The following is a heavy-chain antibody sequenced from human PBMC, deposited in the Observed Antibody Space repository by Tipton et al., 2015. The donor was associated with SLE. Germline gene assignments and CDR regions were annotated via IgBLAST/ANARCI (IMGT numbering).Heavy chain of an antibody. J-gene: IGHJ4*02. D-gene: IGHD1-26*01. CDR2: IYTSGST. V-gene: IGHV4-61*02. CDR3: ARKKGAIAAFDY. Sequence: TLSLTCTVPGGSISSGNYFWTWIRQPAGKGLEWTGRIYTSGSTYYNPSLKSRVTISVDRSKNQFSLKLSTVTAADTAVYYCARKKGAIAAFDYWGQGTLVTVSS. CDR1: GGSISSGNYF.